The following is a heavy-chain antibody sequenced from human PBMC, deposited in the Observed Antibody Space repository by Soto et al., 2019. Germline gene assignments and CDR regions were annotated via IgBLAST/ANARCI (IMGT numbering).Heavy chain of an antibody. D-gene: IGHD2-15*01. CDR1: GYTFSCYA. CDR3: ARGVALLDY. CDR2: IHAGNGNT. J-gene: IGHJ4*02. Sequence: SSVNVSCKASGYTFSCYAIHWVLQAPGQGLERIGWIHAGNGNTKYSQNFQSRVTITRDTSATTANMELNSLRSEVQAVYYCARGVALLDYWGQATRVTV. V-gene: IGHV1-3*01.